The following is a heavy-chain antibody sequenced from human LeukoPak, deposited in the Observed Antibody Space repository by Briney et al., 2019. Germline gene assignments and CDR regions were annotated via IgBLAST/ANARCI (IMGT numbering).Heavy chain of an antibody. CDR1: GFTFSSYS. CDR2: ISSSSSYI. Sequence: GGSLRLSCAASGFTFSSYSMNWVRQAPGKGLEWVSSISSSSSYIYYADSVKGRFTISRDNAKNSLYLQMNSLRAEDTAVYYCARGFDSSGSFDYWGQGTLVTVSS. J-gene: IGHJ4*02. CDR3: ARGFDSSGSFDY. V-gene: IGHV3-21*01. D-gene: IGHD3-22*01.